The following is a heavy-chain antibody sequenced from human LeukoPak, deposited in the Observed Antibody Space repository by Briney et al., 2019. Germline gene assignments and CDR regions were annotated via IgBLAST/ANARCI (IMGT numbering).Heavy chain of an antibody. Sequence: GGSLRLSCAASGFTFSGYGMHWVRQAPGKGLEWVALISYDGSNEYYADSVRGRFTISRDNSKLTLYMQMNSLRAEDTAVYYCARVRTGYCTSTSCYTGMDVWGQGTTVTVSS. V-gene: IGHV3-30*03. CDR3: ARVRTGYCTSTSCYTGMDV. D-gene: IGHD2-2*01. J-gene: IGHJ6*02. CDR1: GFTFSGYG. CDR2: ISYDGSNE.